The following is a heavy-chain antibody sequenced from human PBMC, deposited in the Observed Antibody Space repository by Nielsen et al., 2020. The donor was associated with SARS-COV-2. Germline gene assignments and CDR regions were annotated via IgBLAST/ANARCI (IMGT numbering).Heavy chain of an antibody. D-gene: IGHD2-2*02. J-gene: IGHJ4*02. Sequence: WIRQPPGKGLEWIGYVYDSGSTNYNPSLQSRVTISVDRPKNQFSLKLNSVTAADTAVYYCARDYTYSSWVENWGQGTLVTVSS. V-gene: IGHV4-30-2*01. CDR3: ARDYTYSSWVEN. CDR2: VYDSGST.